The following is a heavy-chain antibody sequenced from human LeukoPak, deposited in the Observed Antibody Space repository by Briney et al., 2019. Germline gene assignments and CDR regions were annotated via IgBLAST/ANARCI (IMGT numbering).Heavy chain of an antibody. CDR3: AKDRPNYYESNGHYYRLNGDY. CDR2: ISSSGDIT. Sequence: PGGSLRLSCAASGVTFNNYAMSWVRQAPGKGPEWVSAISSSGDITFYADSVKGRFTISRDNSSDTLYLQMNSLRAEDAAVYYCAKDRPNYYESNGHYYRLNGDYWGQGTLVTVSS. J-gene: IGHJ4*02. D-gene: IGHD3-22*01. V-gene: IGHV3-23*01. CDR1: GVTFNNYA.